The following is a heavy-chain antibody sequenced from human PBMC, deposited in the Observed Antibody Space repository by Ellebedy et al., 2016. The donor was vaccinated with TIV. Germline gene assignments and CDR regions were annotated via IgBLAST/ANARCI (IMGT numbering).Heavy chain of an antibody. J-gene: IGHJ3*02. Sequence: GGSLRLSCAASGFSFRSYWMSWVRQAPGRGLEWVANINQDESQRYYVDSVEGRFTISRDNTESSLYLQMNSLRAEDTALYYCATDGSYGDFRSPAHAFETWGQGTMVSGSS. CDR2: INQDESQR. V-gene: IGHV3-7*01. CDR3: ATDGSYGDFRSPAHAFET. D-gene: IGHD4-17*01. CDR1: GFSFRSYW.